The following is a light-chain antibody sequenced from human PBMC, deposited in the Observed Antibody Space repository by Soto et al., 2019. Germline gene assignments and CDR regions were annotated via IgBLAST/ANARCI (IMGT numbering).Light chain of an antibody. CDR3: QRSYSSPPA. J-gene: IGKJ3*01. Sequence: DIQMPKSPAAPSASVGARVTITCRASPSISRDLNWYQQKPGKAPKLLIYAAASLQSGGPSRFRGSGSGTELTPTISSLQPDAFATYYCQRSYSSPPALGPGNKV. CDR2: AAA. V-gene: IGKV1-39*01. CDR1: PSISRD.